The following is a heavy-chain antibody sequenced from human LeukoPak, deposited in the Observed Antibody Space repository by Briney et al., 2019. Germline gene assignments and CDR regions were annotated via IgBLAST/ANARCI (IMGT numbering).Heavy chain of an antibody. V-gene: IGHV5-51*01. J-gene: IGHJ3*02. CDR1: GYSFTSYW. CDR2: IYPGDSDT. Sequence: GESLKISCKGSGYSFTSYWIGWVRQMPGKGLEWMGIIYPGDSDTRYSPSFQGQVTISADKSISTAYLQWSSLKASDTAMYYCARRRRRYCSGGSCYWSAFDIRGQGTMVTVSS. D-gene: IGHD2-15*01. CDR3: ARRRRRYCSGGSCYWSAFDI.